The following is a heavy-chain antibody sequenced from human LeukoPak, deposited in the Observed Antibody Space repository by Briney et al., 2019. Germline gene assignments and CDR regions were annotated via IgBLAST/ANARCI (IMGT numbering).Heavy chain of an antibody. D-gene: IGHD2-8*02. Sequence: GGSLRLSCAASGFTFTNYAMSWVRQAPGKGLEWLSAVSTDGYTTYYADSVKGRFTISRDNSKNTVYLQMNSLRVEDTAVYYCAKDATRYWDFDYWGQGTLVIVSS. CDR1: GFTFTNYA. J-gene: IGHJ4*02. V-gene: IGHV3-23*01. CDR3: AKDATRYWDFDY. CDR2: VSTDGYTT.